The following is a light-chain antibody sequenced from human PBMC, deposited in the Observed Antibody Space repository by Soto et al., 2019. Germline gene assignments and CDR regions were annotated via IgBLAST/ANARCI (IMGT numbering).Light chain of an antibody. J-gene: IGLJ1*01. V-gene: IGLV2-14*01. CDR1: SSDVGGYNY. CDR2: EVS. Sequence: QSVLTQPASVSGSPGQSITISCTGTSSDVGGYNYVSWYQQHPGKAPKLMIYEVSNRPSGVSNRFSGSKSGNTASLTISGIQAEDEADDDCSSYTISSTHYVFGTGTKLTVL. CDR3: SSYTISSTHYV.